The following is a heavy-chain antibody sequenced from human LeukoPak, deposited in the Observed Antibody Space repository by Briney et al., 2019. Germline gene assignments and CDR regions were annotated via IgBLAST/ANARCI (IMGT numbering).Heavy chain of an antibody. D-gene: IGHD3-10*02. Sequence: PGGPLRLSCAASGFTFSSYEMNWVRQAPGKGRAWVSYISSSGSTIYYADSVKGRFTISRDNAQNSLYLQMNSLRAEDTAVYYCAELGITMIGRVWGKGPTVTIS. CDR3: AELGITMIGRV. J-gene: IGHJ6*03. CDR2: ISSSGSTI. CDR1: GFTFSSYE. V-gene: IGHV3-48*03.